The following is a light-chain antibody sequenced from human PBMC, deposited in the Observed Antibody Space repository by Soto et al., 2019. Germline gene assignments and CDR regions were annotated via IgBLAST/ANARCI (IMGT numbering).Light chain of an antibody. CDR3: QQYNNWPGT. CDR1: QSISGN. V-gene: IGKV3-15*01. CDR2: GAS. Sequence: EIIMTQSPATLSVSPGERVTLSCRASQSISGNLAWYQHKPGQAPRLLISGASARATGFPARFSGSGSGTEFTLTISSLQSEDFAVYYCQQYNNWPGTFGPGTKVDIK. J-gene: IGKJ1*01.